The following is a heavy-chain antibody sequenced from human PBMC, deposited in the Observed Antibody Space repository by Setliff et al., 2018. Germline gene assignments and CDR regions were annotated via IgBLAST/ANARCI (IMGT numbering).Heavy chain of an antibody. J-gene: IGHJ3*02. D-gene: IGHD1-26*01. CDR3: ARKGISALSGAFDM. Sequence: PSETLSLTCTVSGGSISNYYWSWIRQPAGKGLEWIGRIYTSGSTNYNPSLKSRVTMSVDTSKNQFSLKLSAVTAADTAVYYCARKGISALSGAFDMWGQGTMVTVSS. CDR2: IYTSGST. CDR1: GGSISNYY. V-gene: IGHV4-4*07.